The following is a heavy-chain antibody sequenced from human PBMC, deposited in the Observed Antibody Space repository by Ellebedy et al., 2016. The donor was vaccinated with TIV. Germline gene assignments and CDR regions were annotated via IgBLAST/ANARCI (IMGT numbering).Heavy chain of an antibody. D-gene: IGHD5-12*01. CDR1: GDSMMSYY. J-gene: IGHJ4*02. Sequence: MPSETLSLTCSVSGDSMMSYYWSWIRQSPDKGLEWIGFIYYSGTTEYNPSLKGRVTMAVDTSKSQFSMSLTSVTAADTAVYFCAASGYGVWHFDFWGQGTVVTVSS. V-gene: IGHV4-59*12. CDR3: AASGYGVWHFDF. CDR2: IYYSGTT.